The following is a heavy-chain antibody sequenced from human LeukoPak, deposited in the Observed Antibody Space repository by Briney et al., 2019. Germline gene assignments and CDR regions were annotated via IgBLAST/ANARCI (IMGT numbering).Heavy chain of an antibody. D-gene: IGHD1-7*01. CDR3: ARGPSWPRRNWNFLYYFDY. Sequence: ASVKVSCKASGYTFTGYYMHWVRQAPGQGLEWMGWINPNSGGTNYAQKFQGRVTMTRDTSISTAYMELSRLRSDDTAVYYCARGPSWPRRNWNFLYYFDYWGQGTLVTVSS. CDR1: GYTFTGYY. J-gene: IGHJ4*02. V-gene: IGHV1-2*02. CDR2: INPNSGGT.